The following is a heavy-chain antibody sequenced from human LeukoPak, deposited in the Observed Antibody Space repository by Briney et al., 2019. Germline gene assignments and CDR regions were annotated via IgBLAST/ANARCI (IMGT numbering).Heavy chain of an antibody. D-gene: IGHD3-22*01. CDR3: ARSFDYYDSSGFDAFGI. Sequence: AGGSLRLSCAASGFTFSSYGMSWVRQAPGKGLEWVSAISGSGGSTYYADSVKGRFTISRDNSKNSLYLQMNSLRAEDTAVYYCARSFDYYDSSGFDAFGIWGQGTMVTVSS. CDR2: ISGSGGST. CDR1: GFTFSSYG. V-gene: IGHV3-23*01. J-gene: IGHJ3*02.